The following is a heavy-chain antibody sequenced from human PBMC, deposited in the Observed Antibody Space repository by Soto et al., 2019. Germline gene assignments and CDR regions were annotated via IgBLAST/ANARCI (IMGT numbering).Heavy chain of an antibody. CDR2: IKQDGSKK. CDR3: AKRVWYFDL. J-gene: IGHJ2*01. V-gene: IGHV3-7*01. CDR1: GFTFSNYW. Sequence: GGSLRLSCAASGFTFSNYWMTWVRQAPGKGLEWVANIKQDGSKKYYVDSVKGRFTISRDNAKNSLYLQMNSLRAEDTAVYYCAKRVWYFDLWGRGTLVTVSS.